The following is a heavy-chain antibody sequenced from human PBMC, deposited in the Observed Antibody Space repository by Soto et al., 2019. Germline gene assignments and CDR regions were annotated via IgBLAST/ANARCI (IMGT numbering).Heavy chain of an antibody. CDR1: GFTFRDYY. CDR2: ISSNTIYT. Sequence: QVQLVESGGGLVKPGGSLRLSCAASGFTFRDYYMSWIRQAPGKGLEWISYISSNTIYTNYADSVKGRFAISRDNAKYSLLLEMNSLRVEDTAVYYCARAEYYDFRSGYPPDYWGQGTLVTVSS. V-gene: IGHV3-11*06. CDR3: ARAEYYDFRSGYPPDY. D-gene: IGHD3-3*01. J-gene: IGHJ4*02.